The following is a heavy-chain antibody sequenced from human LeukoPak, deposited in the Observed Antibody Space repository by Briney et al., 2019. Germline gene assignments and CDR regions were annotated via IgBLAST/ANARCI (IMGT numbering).Heavy chain of an antibody. D-gene: IGHD3-10*02. J-gene: IGHJ6*04. CDR1: GFTFSSYA. CDR3: AELGITMIGGV. Sequence: GGSLRLSCAASGFTFSSYAMSWVRQAPGKGLEWVSAISGSGGSTYYADSVKGRVTISRDNAKNSLYLQMNSLRAGDTAVYYCAELGITMIGGVWGKGTTVTISS. V-gene: IGHV3-23*01. CDR2: ISGSGGST.